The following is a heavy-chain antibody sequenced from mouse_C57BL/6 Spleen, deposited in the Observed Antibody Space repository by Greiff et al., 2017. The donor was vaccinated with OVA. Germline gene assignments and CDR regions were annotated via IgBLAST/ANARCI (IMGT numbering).Heavy chain of an antibody. J-gene: IGHJ4*01. Sequence: EVKLMESGGGLVKPGGSLKLSCAASGFTFSDYGMHWVRQAPEKGLEWVAYISSGSSTIYYADTVKGRFTISRDNAKNTLFLQMTSLRSEDTAMYYCARRPPMVTNGYYYAMDYWGQGTSVTVSS. CDR3: ARRPPMVTNGYYYAMDY. D-gene: IGHD2-10*01. CDR1: GFTFSDYG. CDR2: ISSGSSTI. V-gene: IGHV5-17*01.